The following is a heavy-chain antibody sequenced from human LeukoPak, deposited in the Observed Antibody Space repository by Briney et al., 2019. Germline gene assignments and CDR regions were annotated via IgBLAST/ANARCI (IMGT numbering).Heavy chain of an antibody. CDR1: TYTFTGYY. V-gene: IGHV1-8*02. D-gene: IGHD6-13*01. Sequence: GASVKVSCKASTYTFTGYYMHWVRQATGQGLEWMGWMNPNSGNTGYAQKFQGRVTMTRNTSISTAYMELSSLRSEDTAVYYCARGLYSSSWYWFDPWGQGTLVTVSS. CDR3: ARGLYSSSWYWFDP. J-gene: IGHJ5*02. CDR2: MNPNSGNT.